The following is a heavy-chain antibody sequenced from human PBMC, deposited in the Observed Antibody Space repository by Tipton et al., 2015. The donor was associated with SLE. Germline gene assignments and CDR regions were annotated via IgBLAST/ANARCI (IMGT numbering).Heavy chain of an antibody. D-gene: IGHD3-10*01. CDR2: IYYSGST. CDR1: GGSISSSSYY. J-gene: IGHJ6*02. CDR3: ARHKWVQGVISSYYYYGMDV. Sequence: TLSLTCTVSGGSISSSSYYWGWIRQPPGKGLDWIGTIYYSGSTYYNPSLKSRVTISVDTSKNQFSLKLSSVTAADTAVYYCARHKWVQGVISSYYYYGMDVWGQGTTVTVSS. V-gene: IGHV4-39*01.